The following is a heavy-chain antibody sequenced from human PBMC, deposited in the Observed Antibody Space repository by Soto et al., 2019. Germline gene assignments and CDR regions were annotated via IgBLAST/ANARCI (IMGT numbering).Heavy chain of an antibody. V-gene: IGHV3-15*01. CDR1: GFTFSNAW. Sequence: GGSLRLSCAASGFTFSNAWMSWVRQAPGKGLEWVGRIKSKTDGGTTDYAAPVKGRFTISRDDSKNTLYLQMNSLKTEDTAVYYCTTDGEAVALNNWFDPWGQGTLVTVSS. D-gene: IGHD6-19*01. CDR3: TTDGEAVALNNWFDP. J-gene: IGHJ5*02. CDR2: IKSKTDGGTT.